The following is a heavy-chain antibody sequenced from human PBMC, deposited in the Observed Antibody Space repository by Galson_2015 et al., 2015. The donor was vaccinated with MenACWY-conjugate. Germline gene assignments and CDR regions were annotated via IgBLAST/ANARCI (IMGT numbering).Heavy chain of an antibody. J-gene: IGHJ6*03. CDR1: GFTFSTCA. V-gene: IGHV3-30*01. CDR2: ISKDGTNQ. CDR3: ARGIYAGTRTYYYMDF. Sequence: SLRLSCAASGFTFSTCAMHRVRQAPGKGLEWVAVISKDGTNQHYADSVKGRFTIARGNSKNTVCLQMNSLTAEDTAIFYCARGIYAGTRTYYYMDFWGKGTTVTVS. D-gene: IGHD6-13*01.